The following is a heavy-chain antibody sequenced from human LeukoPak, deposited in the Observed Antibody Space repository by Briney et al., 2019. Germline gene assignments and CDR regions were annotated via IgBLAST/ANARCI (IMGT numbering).Heavy chain of an antibody. Sequence: SETLSLTCAVYGGSFSGYDWSWIRQPPGKGLEWIGEINHSGSTNYNPSLKSRVTISVDTSKNQFSLKLSSVTAADTAVYYCARRGPDAFDIWGQGTLVTVSS. V-gene: IGHV4-34*01. CDR2: INHSGST. J-gene: IGHJ3*02. CDR1: GGSFSGYD. D-gene: IGHD3-16*01. CDR3: ARRGPDAFDI.